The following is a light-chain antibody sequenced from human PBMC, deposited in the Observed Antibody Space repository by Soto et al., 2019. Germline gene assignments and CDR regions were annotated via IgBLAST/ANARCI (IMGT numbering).Light chain of an antibody. Sequence: VMTQSPATLSVSPGDTATLSCRSSQNVHINLAWYQQKPGQAPTLLIYGVSARAPGVPARFSGTGSGTEFTLTICNLQSEDFGVYYCQQYETWPRTFGQGTK. V-gene: IGKV3-15*01. CDR1: QNVHIN. CDR3: QQYETWPRT. J-gene: IGKJ2*01. CDR2: GVS.